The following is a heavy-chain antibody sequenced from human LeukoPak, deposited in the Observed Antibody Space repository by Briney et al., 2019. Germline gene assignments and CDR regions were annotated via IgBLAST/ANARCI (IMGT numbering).Heavy chain of an antibody. V-gene: IGHV3-53*01. D-gene: IGHD5-24*01. CDR3: ARWGGYNFRVFDY. J-gene: IGHJ4*02. CDR2: IYSGGST. CDR1: EFTVSSNY. Sequence: HPGGSLRLSCAASEFTVSSNYMNWVRQAPGKGLEWVSIIYSGGSTYYADSVKGRFTISRDNSKSTLYLQMNSLRAEDTAVYYCARWGGYNFRVFDYWGQGTLVTVSS.